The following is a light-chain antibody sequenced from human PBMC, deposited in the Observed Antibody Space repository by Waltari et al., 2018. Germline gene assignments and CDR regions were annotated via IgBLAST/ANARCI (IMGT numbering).Light chain of an antibody. Sequence: EIVMTQSPATLSVSPVEGATISCRASQNINSNLAWYQQQPGQTPRLLIYGASTRAIGIPARFSGSGSGTEFTLTISSLQSEDFALYYCQQYNNWPPWTFGQGTKVEIK. V-gene: IGKV3D-15*01. CDR1: QNINSN. J-gene: IGKJ1*01. CDR2: GAS. CDR3: QQYNNWPPWT.